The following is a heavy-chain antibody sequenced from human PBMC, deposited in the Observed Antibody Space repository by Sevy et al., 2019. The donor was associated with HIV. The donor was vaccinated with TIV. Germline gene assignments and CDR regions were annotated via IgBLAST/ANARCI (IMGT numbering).Heavy chain of an antibody. J-gene: IGHJ5*02. CDR1: GFTFSDFW. D-gene: IGHD7-27*01. CDR2: INQDERHI. CDR3: ARDPDWGALDR. V-gene: IGHV3-7*01. Sequence: GGSLRLSCEVSGFTFSDFWMTWVRQSPGKGLEWVAYINQDERHINLLDSVRGRFTNSRDNAKNSLYLQMDSLRAEDTAIYDCARDPDWGALDRWGQGTLVTVSS.